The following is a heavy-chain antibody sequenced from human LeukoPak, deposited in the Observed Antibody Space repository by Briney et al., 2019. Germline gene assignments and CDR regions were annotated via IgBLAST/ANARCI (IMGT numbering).Heavy chain of an antibody. J-gene: IGHJ4*02. CDR2: IYHSGST. D-gene: IGHD6-13*01. CDR3: AKKKGSRGGFDY. V-gene: IGHV4-4*02. Sequence: SGTLSLTCAVSGGSISSSNWWNWVRQPPGKGLEWIGEIYHSGSTNYNPSLKSRVTISVDKSKNQFSLKLSSVTAADTAVYYCAKKKGSRGGFDYWGQGTLVTVSS. CDR1: GGSISSSNW.